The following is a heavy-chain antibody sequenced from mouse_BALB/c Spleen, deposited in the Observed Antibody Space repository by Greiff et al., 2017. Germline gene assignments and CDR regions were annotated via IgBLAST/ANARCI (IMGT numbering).Heavy chain of an antibody. J-gene: IGHJ3*01. CDR2: ISSGGSST. V-gene: IGHV5-9-3*01. CDR1: GFTFSSYA. D-gene: IGHD2-4*01. CDR3: ARPYDYDTWVAY. Sequence: EVKLMESGGGLVKPGGSLKLSCAASGFTFSSYAMSWVRQTPEKRLEWVATISSGGSSTYYPDSVKGRFTISRDNAKNTLYLQMSSLRSEDTAMYYGARPYDYDTWVAYWGQGTLVTVSA.